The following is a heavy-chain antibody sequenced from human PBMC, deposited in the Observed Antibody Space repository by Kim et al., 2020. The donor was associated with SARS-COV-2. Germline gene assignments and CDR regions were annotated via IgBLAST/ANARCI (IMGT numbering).Heavy chain of an antibody. Sequence: HSLKSRLTISVDPSKNQFALKLSSVTAADTAVYYCARESSVGDSSGSYDSWGQGTLVTVSS. CDR3: ARESSVGDSSGSYDS. J-gene: IGHJ5*01. V-gene: IGHV4-59*01. D-gene: IGHD3-22*01.